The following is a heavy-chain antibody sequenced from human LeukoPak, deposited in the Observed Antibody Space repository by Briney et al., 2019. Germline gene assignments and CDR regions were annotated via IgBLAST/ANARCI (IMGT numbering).Heavy chain of an antibody. D-gene: IGHD2-15*01. CDR1: GYTLTELS. J-gene: IGHJ6*02. Sequence: GVSVKVSCKVSGYTLTELSMHWVRQAPGKGLEWMGGFDPEDGETIYAQKLQGRVTMTEDTSTDIAYMELSSLRSEDTAVYYCATSPIVVLVGASESGLDVWGQGTAVTVSS. V-gene: IGHV1-24*01. CDR2: FDPEDGET. CDR3: ATSPIVVLVGASESGLDV.